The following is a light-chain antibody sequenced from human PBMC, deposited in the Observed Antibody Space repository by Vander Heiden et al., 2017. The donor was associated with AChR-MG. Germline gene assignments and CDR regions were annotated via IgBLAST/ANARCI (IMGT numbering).Light chain of an antibody. CDR3: QQYNSYWT. V-gene: IGKV1-5*03. CDR1: QDIRSW. Sequence: DTQMTQSPSTLSASVGDRVTITCRASQDIRSWLAWYQQKPGKAPKLLIYKASNLESGVPSRFSGSGSGTEYTLTISSLQPDDFATYYCQQYNSYWTFGQGTKVEIK. J-gene: IGKJ1*01. CDR2: KAS.